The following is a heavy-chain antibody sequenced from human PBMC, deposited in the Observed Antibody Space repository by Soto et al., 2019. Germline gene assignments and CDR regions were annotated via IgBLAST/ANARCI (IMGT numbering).Heavy chain of an antibody. CDR3: AREVGFQQQPRQAFDI. Sequence: QVQLVESGGGVVQPGRSLRLSCAASGFTFSSYGMHWVRQAPGKGLEWVAVIWYDGSNKYYADSVKGRFTISRDNSKNTQYLQMNRLRAEDTAVYYCAREVGFQQQPRQAFDIWGQGTMVTVSS. V-gene: IGHV3-33*01. D-gene: IGHD6-13*01. J-gene: IGHJ3*02. CDR1: GFTFSSYG. CDR2: IWYDGSNK.